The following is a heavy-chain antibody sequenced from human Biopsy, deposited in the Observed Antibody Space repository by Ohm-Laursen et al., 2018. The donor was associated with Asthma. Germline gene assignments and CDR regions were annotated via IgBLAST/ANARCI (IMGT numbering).Heavy chain of an antibody. D-gene: IGHD3-22*01. CDR3: ARIPRRSGSYFVDY. V-gene: IGHV4-31*03. CDR2: IHHSGTS. CDR1: GDSITSGGCC. J-gene: IGHJ4*02. Sequence: SQTLSLPCTVSGDSITSGGCCWNWIRQHPGKGLEWIGYIHHSGTSYFNPSLKSRVSFSRDTSKNQFSLRLSSVTAADTAMYYCARIPRRSGSYFVDYWGQGTLVTVSS.